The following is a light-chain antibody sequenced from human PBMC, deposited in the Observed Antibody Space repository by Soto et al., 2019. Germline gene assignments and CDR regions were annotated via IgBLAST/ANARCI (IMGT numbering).Light chain of an antibody. V-gene: IGKV1-5*01. CDR2: DAS. CDR1: QSINKW. CDR3: QQYSSDST. Sequence: DIPMTQSPTTLSASIGDSVTITCRASQSINKWLAWYQQKPGKAPNLLIFDASSLQSGVPSRFSGSGFGTEFTLIISSLQPDDVATYYCQQYSSDSTFGGGTKVEIK. J-gene: IGKJ4*01.